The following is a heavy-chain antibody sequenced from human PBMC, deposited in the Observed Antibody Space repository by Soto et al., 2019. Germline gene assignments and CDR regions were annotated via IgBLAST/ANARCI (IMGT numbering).Heavy chain of an antibody. Sequence: SETLSLTCTVSVASISNYYWIWVRQPPGKGLEWIAYIHYNGNTNYNPSLTSRVTMSLDTSKNQFSLKLLSVTAADTAVYYCASLPCQRSSESCTSCCDFGQWGQGTLVTVSS. CDR2: IHYNGNT. CDR1: VASISNYY. CDR3: ASLPCQRSSESCTSCCDFGQ. D-gene: IGHD2-2*01. J-gene: IGHJ4*02. V-gene: IGHV4-59*01.